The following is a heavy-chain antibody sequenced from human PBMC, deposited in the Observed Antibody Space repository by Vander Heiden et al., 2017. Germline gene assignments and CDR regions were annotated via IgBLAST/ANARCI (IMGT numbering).Heavy chain of an antibody. J-gene: IGHJ4*02. V-gene: IGHV3-20*04. CDR2: INWNGGST. CDR1: GCTFDDYG. Sequence: EVQLVESGGGVVRPGGSLRLSCAASGCTFDDYGMSWVRQAPGKGLEWVSGINWNGGSTGYADSVKGRFTISRDNAKNSLYLQMNSLRAEDTALYYCARGGRYYYDSSGSTDFDYWGQGTLVTVSS. CDR3: ARGGRYYYDSSGSTDFDY. D-gene: IGHD3-22*01.